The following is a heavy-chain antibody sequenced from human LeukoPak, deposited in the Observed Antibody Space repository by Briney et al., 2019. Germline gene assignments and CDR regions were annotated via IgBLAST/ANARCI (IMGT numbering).Heavy chain of an antibody. J-gene: IGHJ6*03. D-gene: IGHD3-10*01. CDR3: TTDLRVLLWFGELNYMDV. CDR1: GFTFSNAW. V-gene: IGHV3-15*01. Sequence: GGSLRLSCAASGFTFSNAWMSWVRQAPGKGLEWVGRIKSKTDGGTTDYAAPVKGRFTISGDDSKNTLYLQMNSLKTEDTAVYYCTTDLRVLLWFGELNYMDVWGKGTTVTVSS. CDR2: IKSKTDGGTT.